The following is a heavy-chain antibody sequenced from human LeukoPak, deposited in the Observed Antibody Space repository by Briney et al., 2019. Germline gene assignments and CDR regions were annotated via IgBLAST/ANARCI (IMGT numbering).Heavy chain of an antibody. Sequence: SETLSLTCTVSGYSISSGYYWGWIRQPPGKGLERIGSIYHSGSTYYNPSLRSRVTISVDTSKNQFSLKLSSVTDADTAVYYCARDYDILTGDDAFDIWGQGTMVTVSS. CDR1: GYSISSGYY. CDR3: ARDYDILTGDDAFDI. J-gene: IGHJ3*02. D-gene: IGHD3-9*01. CDR2: IYHSGST. V-gene: IGHV4-38-2*02.